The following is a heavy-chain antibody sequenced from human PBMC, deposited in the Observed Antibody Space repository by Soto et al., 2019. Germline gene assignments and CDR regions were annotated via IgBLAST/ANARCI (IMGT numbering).Heavy chain of an antibody. CDR3: AREYTAWPLAYGLDV. V-gene: IGHV3-21*01. J-gene: IGHJ6*02. Sequence: GGSLRLSCVGSGFTFSTYSINWVRQAPGKGLEWVSSISSRSNIYYADSVKGRFTISRDNAKNSVSLQMNSLRAEDTAVYYCAREYTAWPLAYGLDVWGQGTTVTVSS. D-gene: IGHD2-2*02. CDR1: GFTFSTYS. CDR2: ISSRSNI.